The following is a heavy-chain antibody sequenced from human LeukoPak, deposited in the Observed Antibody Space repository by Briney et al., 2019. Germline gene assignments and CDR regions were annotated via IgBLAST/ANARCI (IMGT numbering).Heavy chain of an antibody. CDR1: GFTFSSYG. CDR3: AKDRGYCSGGSCYRITYYYYGMDV. CDR2: ISYDGSNK. Sequence: GGSPRLSCAASGFTFSSYGMHWVRQAPGKGLEWVAVISYDGSNKYYADSVKGRFTISRDNSKNTLYLQMNSLRAEDTAVYYCAKDRGYCSGGSCYRITYYYYGMDVWGQGTTVTVSS. D-gene: IGHD2-15*01. J-gene: IGHJ6*02. V-gene: IGHV3-30*18.